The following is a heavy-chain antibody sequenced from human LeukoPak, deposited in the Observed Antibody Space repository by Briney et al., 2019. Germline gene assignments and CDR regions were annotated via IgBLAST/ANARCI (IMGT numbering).Heavy chain of an antibody. D-gene: IGHD3-9*01. V-gene: IGHV3-21*01. CDR3: ARRRYFDR. CDR2: ISSSSSYI. J-gene: IGHJ4*02. Sequence: GVSLRLSCAASGFTFSSYSMTWVRQAPGKGLEWVSSISSSSSYIYYADSVKGRFTISRDDAKNSLYLQMNSLSAEDTAVYYCARRRYFDRWGQGTLVTVSS. CDR1: GFTFSSYS.